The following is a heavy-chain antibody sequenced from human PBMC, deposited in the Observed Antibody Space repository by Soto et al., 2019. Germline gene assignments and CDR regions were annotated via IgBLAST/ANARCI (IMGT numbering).Heavy chain of an antibody. J-gene: IGHJ4*02. D-gene: IGHD6-13*01. Sequence: PSETLSLTCTVSSGPISTYYWSWIWQPAGKGLGWIGRIYSSGSTLYNPSLKSRVTMSVDTSKNQISLKLSSVTAADTAVYYCAGGAAADYFDYWGQGTLVTVSS. CDR3: AGGAAADYFDY. CDR2: IYSSGST. CDR1: SGPISTYY. V-gene: IGHV4-4*07.